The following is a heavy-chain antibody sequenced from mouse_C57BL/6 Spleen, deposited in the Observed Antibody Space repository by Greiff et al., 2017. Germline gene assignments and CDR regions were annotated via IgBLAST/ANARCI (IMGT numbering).Heavy chain of an antibody. V-gene: IGHV14-2*01. CDR2: IDPEDGEP. D-gene: IGHD2-3*01. J-gene: IGHJ3*01. Sequence: EVQLQESGAELVKPGASVKLSCTASGFNIKDYYMHWVKQRTEQGLEWIGRIDPEDGEPKYAPKFQGKATITADTSSNTAYLQLSSLTSEDTAVYYCARRDGTEGFAYWGQGTLVTVSA. CDR3: ARRDGTEGFAY. CDR1: GFNIKDYY.